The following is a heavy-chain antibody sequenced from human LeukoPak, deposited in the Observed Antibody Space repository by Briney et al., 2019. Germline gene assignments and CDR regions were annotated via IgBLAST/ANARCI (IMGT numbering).Heavy chain of an antibody. V-gene: IGHV1-46*01. D-gene: IGHD2-2*01. J-gene: IGHJ5*02. CDR1: GYTFTSYY. Sequence: ASVKVSCKASGYTFTSYYMHWVRQAPGQGLEWMGIINPGGGSTSYAQKFQGRVTMTRDTSTSTVYMELSSLRSEDTAVYYCARAYCSSTSCYPRALRFDPWGQGTLVTVSS. CDR3: ARAYCSSTSCYPRALRFDP. CDR2: INPGGGST.